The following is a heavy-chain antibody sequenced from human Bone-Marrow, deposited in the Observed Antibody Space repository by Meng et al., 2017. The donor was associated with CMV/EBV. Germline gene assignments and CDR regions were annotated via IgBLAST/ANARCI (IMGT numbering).Heavy chain of an antibody. Sequence: SVKVSCKASGGTFSSYAISWVRQAPGQGLEWMGGIIPILGIANYAQKFQGRVTITADKSTSTAYMELSSLRSEDTAVYYCAIVRGDKPQKYYYYYYGMDVWGQGTMVTVSS. CDR3: AIVRGDKPQKYYYYYYGMDV. V-gene: IGHV1-69*10. CDR2: IIPILGIA. J-gene: IGHJ6*02. CDR1: GGTFSSYA. D-gene: IGHD2-21*02.